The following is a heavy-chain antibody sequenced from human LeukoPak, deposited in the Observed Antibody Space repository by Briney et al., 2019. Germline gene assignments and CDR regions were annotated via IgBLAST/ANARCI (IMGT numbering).Heavy chain of an antibody. CDR1: GFTFSNYW. Sequence: GGSLRLSCVGSGFTFSNYWMSWVRQAPGKGLEWVANIKQDGSEKCYVDSVKGRFTISRDNAKNSVYLQMNSLGAEDTAVYYCARDGIDYWGQGTLVTVSS. CDR3: ARDGIDY. CDR2: IKQDGSEK. J-gene: IGHJ4*02. V-gene: IGHV3-7*03. D-gene: IGHD1-14*01.